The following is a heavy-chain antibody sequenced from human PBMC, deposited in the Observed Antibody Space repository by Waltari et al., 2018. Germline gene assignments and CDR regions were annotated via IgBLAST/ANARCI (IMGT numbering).Heavy chain of an antibody. V-gene: IGHV6-1*01. CDR2: TYYKSKWYN. CDR1: GDSVASTSVA. J-gene: IGHJ3*02. D-gene: IGHD3-10*01. CDR3: ARDAGFLDAFKI. Sequence: LQQSGPGLVKPSQTLSLTCAISGDSVASTSVAWNWIRLSPSRGLEWLGRTYYKSKWYNEYAISVKSRIIINPETSKNQFSLQLNSVTPEDTAVYYSARDAGFLDAFKIWGQGTLVTVS.